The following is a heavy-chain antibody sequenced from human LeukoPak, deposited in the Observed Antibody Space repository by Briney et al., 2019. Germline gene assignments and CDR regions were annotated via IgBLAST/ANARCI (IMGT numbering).Heavy chain of an antibody. CDR2: ISAYNGNT. J-gene: IGHJ4*02. CDR3: ATDGTTGTTLGNY. V-gene: IGHV1-18*01. Sequence: ASVKVSCKASGYTFTSYGISWVRQAPGQGLEWMGWISAYNGNTNYAQKLQGRVTMTEDTSTDTAYMELSSLRSEDTAVYYCATDGTTGTTLGNYWGQGTLVTVSS. D-gene: IGHD1-1*01. CDR1: GYTFTSYG.